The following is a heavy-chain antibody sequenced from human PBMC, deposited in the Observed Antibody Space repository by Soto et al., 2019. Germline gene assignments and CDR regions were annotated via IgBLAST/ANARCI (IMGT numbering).Heavy chain of an antibody. CDR2: IRSKAYGGTT. V-gene: IGHV3-49*03. J-gene: IGHJ6*02. CDR1: GFTFGDYA. D-gene: IGHD2-8*01. Sequence: GGSLRLSCTASGFTFGDYAMSWFRQAPGKGLEWVGFIRSKAYGGTTEYAASVKGRFTISRDDSKSIAYLQMNSLKTEDTAVYYCTRDYILPRDYYGMDVWGQGTTVTVSS. CDR3: TRDYILPRDYYGMDV.